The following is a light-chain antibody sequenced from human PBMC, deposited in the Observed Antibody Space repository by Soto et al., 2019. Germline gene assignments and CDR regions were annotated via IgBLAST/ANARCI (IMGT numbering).Light chain of an antibody. CDR2: AAS. J-gene: IGKJ2*01. Sequence: DIQLTQSPSFLSASVGDRVTITCRASQGISSYLAWYQQKPGKAPKLLNYAASTLQSGVPSRFSGSGSGTEFTLTISSLQPEDFATYYCQQGTFGQGTKLEIK. V-gene: IGKV1-9*01. CDR3: QQGT. CDR1: QGISSY.